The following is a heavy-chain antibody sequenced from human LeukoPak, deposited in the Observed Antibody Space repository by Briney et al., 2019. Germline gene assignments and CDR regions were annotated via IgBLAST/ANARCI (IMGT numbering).Heavy chain of an antibody. CDR1: GFTFSSYS. Sequence: PGGSLRLSCAASGFTFSSYSMNWVRQAPGKGLEWVSSISSSSSYIYYADSVKGRFTISRDNAKNSLYLQMNSLRAEDTAVYYCARGGHYHGSGRPFDPWGQGTLVTVSS. D-gene: IGHD3-10*01. CDR3: ARGGHYHGSGRPFDP. V-gene: IGHV3-21*01. J-gene: IGHJ5*02. CDR2: ISSSSSYI.